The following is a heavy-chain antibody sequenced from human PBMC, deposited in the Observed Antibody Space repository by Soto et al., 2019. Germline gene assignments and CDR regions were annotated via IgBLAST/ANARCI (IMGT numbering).Heavy chain of an antibody. Sequence: QVQLVQSGAEVKKPGASVKVSCKASGYTFTTYAMHWVRQAPGQRLEWMGWINAGNGNTKYSQNFLGRVTISRDTSATTAYMELSSLRSEDTAVYYCARGPFTMLIANDYYYAMDVWGQGTTVTVSS. V-gene: IGHV1-3*01. D-gene: IGHD3-10*02. CDR1: GYTFTTYA. CDR2: INAGNGNT. CDR3: ARGPFTMLIANDYYYAMDV. J-gene: IGHJ6*02.